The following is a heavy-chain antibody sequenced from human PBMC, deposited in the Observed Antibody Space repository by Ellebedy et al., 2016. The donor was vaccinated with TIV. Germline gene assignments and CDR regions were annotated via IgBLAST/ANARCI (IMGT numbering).Heavy chain of an antibody. J-gene: IGHJ4*02. D-gene: IGHD3-22*01. CDR2: INPDRGDT. CDR3: AKDRFPYYDSSGTTGYFDC. V-gene: IGHV1-2*02. Sequence: AASVKVSCKASGYSFTGQYMHWVRQAPGQGLEWMGWINPDRGDTKYPQSFQVRVSMTRDTSSSTAYMELSGLTSDDTAIYYCAKDRFPYYDSSGTTGYFDCWGQGTLVTVSS. CDR1: GYSFTGQY.